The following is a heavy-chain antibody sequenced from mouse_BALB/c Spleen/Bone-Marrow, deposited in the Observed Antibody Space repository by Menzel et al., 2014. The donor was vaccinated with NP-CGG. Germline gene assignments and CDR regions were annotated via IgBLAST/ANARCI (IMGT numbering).Heavy chain of an antibody. CDR1: GYSFTACF. D-gene: IGHD2-3*01. V-gene: IGHV1-37*01. J-gene: IGHJ4*01. CDR2: INPYNGAT. Sequence: VQLKDSGPELVKPGASMKISCKASGYSFTACFIHWIKQSHVKSLEWIGRINPYNGATTYNQNFNDKASLIVDKSSSTAYMELHSLTSEDSAVYYCARRWSGAMDYWGQGTSVTVSS. CDR3: ARRWSGAMDY.